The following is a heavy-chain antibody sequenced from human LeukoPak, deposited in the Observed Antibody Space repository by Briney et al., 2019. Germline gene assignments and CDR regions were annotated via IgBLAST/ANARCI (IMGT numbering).Heavy chain of an antibody. CDR1: GYTFTSYD. D-gene: IGHD2-2*01. J-gene: IGHJ4*02. Sequence: SVKVSCKASGYTFTSYDINWVRQATGQGLEWMGGIIPIFGTANYAQKFQGRVTITTDEPTSTAYMELSSLRSEDTAVYYCARSGDIVVPAGPFDYWGQGTLVTVSS. CDR2: IIPIFGTA. V-gene: IGHV1-69*05. CDR3: ARSGDIVVPAGPFDY.